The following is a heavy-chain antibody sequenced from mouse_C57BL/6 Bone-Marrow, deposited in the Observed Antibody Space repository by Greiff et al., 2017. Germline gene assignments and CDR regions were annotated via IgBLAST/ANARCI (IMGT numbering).Heavy chain of an antibody. CDR1: GYTFTDYN. Sequence: VQLQQSGPELVKPGASVKLSCKASGYTFTDYNMHWVKQSHGQSLEWIGYINPNNGGTSYNQKFKGKATLTVNKSSSPAYMELRSLSSEDSAVYCCARSAWFAYWGKGTLVTVSA. CDR2: INPNNGGT. CDR3: ARSAWFAY. V-gene: IGHV1-22*01. J-gene: IGHJ3*01.